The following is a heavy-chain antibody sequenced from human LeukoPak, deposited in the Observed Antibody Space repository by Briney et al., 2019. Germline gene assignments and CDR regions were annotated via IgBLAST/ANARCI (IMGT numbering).Heavy chain of an antibody. J-gene: IGHJ6*01. Sequence: PGGSLRLSCAASGFTLSSYSMNWVRQAPGKELEWVSYISSGSSTMNYADSVKGRFAISRDSFKNTLYLQMNSLTPEDTALYYCAKDLYGSYAMDVWGQGTTVTVSS. CDR3: AKDLYGSYAMDV. CDR1: GFTLSSYS. D-gene: IGHD4-17*01. CDR2: ISSGSSTM. V-gene: IGHV3-48*01.